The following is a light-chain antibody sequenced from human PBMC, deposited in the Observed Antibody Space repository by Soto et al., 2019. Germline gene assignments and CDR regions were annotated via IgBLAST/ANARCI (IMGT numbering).Light chain of an antibody. CDR2: GNS. V-gene: IGLV1-40*01. CDR1: RSNIAAGYD. Sequence: QSVLTQPPSVSGAPGQRGTISCTGIRSNIAAGYDVHWYQQLPGTAPKLLIYGNSNRPSGVPDRFSGSKSGTSASLAITGLQAEDEADYYCQSYDSSLSGSQVFGTGTKVTVL. CDR3: QSYDSSLSGSQV. J-gene: IGLJ1*01.